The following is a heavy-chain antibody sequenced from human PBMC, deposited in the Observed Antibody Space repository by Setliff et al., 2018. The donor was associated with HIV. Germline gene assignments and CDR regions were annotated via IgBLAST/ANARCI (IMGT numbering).Heavy chain of an antibody. CDR1: GFSISSRYY. CDR3: ARDVLDLVISVYGF. CDR2: IYHTGSS. D-gene: IGHD3-22*01. J-gene: IGHJ4*02. V-gene: IGHV4-38-2*02. Sequence: SETLSLTCDVSGFSISSRYYWGWIRQSPGKGLEWIGNIYHTGSSYYNPSLNERATISLDTSKNQFSLKLNPVTAADTAVYYCARDVLDLVISVYGFWGQGIPVTVSS.